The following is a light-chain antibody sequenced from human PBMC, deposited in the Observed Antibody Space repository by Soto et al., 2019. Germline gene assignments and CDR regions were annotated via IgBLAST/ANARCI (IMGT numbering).Light chain of an antibody. CDR2: DVT. V-gene: IGLV2-14*01. J-gene: IGLJ1*01. CDR3: SSYTITTSYA. CDR1: TNDVGLYNY. Sequence: QSVLTQPASVSGSPGQSITISCTGTTNDVGLYNYVSWYQRHPGKAPKLMIYDVTNRPSGVSYRFSGSKSGNTASLTISGLQVEDEAEYYCSSYTITTSYAFGTGTKVTVL.